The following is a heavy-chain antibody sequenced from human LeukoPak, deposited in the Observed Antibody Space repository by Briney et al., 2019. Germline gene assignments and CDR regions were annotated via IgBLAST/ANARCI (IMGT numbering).Heavy chain of an antibody. V-gene: IGHV3-11*01. J-gene: IGHJ4*02. D-gene: IGHD6-19*01. CDR2: ISSSGSTI. Sequence: PGGSLRLSCAASGFTFSNYWMSWVRQAPGKGLEWVSYISSSGSTIYYADSVKGRFTISRDNAKNSLYLQMNSLRAEDTALYYCATYSSGWYYFDYWGQGTLVTVSS. CDR3: ATYSSGWYYFDY. CDR1: GFTFSNYW.